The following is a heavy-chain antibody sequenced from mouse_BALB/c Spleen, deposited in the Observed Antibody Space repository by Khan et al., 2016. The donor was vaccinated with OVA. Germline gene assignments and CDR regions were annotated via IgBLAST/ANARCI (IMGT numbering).Heavy chain of an antibody. Sequence: QVQLKESGPGLVAPSQSLSITCTVSGLSLINYGVSWIRQPPGKGLEWLGVMWGDGTTNYHSTLKPRLSINKANSNSHVFLQLPSLQTDDTATYFCGSIYCGLAWFAYCGQGTLVTVPA. CDR1: GLSLINYG. CDR2: MWGDGTT. J-gene: IGHJ3*01. V-gene: IGHV2-3*01. CDR3: GSIYCGLAWFAY. D-gene: IGHD1-2*01.